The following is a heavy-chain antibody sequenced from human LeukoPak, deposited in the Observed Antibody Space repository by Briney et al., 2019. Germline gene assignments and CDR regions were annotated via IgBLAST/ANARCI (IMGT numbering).Heavy chain of an antibody. J-gene: IGHJ4*02. CDR1: GFTLTSYA. CDR2: ISASGGTT. Sequence: GGSLRLSCAASGFTLTSYAMSWVRQAPGKGLEWVSAISASGGTTLYADSVKGRFTISRDSSKSTLYVRMNSLRAEDTAVYYCAKVSSSALDYWGQGTLVAVSS. CDR3: AKVSSSALDY. D-gene: IGHD6-6*01. V-gene: IGHV3-23*01.